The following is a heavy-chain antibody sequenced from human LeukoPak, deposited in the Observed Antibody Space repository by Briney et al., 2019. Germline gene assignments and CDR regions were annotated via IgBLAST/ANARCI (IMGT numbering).Heavy chain of an antibody. CDR3: AKEGTPHVSTWYDL. Sequence: PGGSLRLSCAASGFTFSSYAMHWVRQAPGKGREWVAVISYDGSNKYYADSVKGRFTISRDNPSNTLYLQMNILRTEDTAVYYCAKEGTPHVSTWYDLWGQGTQVIVSS. D-gene: IGHD3-10*01. V-gene: IGHV3-30-3*01. J-gene: IGHJ5*02. CDR1: GFTFSSYA. CDR2: ISYDGSNK.